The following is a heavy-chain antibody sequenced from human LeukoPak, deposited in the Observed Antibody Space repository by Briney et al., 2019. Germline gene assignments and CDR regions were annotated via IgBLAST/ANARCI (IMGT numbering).Heavy chain of an antibody. CDR3: ARGGDSSGYYYEW. CDR2: ISSSSSYI. V-gene: IGHV3-21*01. CDR1: GFTFSSYS. J-gene: IGHJ4*02. D-gene: IGHD3-22*01. Sequence: GRSLRLSCAASGFTFSSYSMNWVRQAPGKGLEWVSSISSSSSYIYYADSVKGRFTISRDNAKNSLYLQMNSLRAEDTAVYYCARGGDSSGYYYEWWGQGTLVTVSS.